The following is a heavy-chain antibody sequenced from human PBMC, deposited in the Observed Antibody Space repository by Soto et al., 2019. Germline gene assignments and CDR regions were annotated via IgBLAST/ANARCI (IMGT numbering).Heavy chain of an antibody. CDR1: GFTFSSYA. Sequence: QVQLVESGGGVVQPGRSLRLSCAASGFTFSSYAMHWVRQAPGKGLEWVAVISYDGSNKYYADSVKGRFTSSRDNSKNTLYLQMNSLRAEDTAVYYCAREYSSSATHHKFYYYYYYGMDVWGQGTTVTVSS. V-gene: IGHV3-30-3*01. J-gene: IGHJ6*02. CDR3: AREYSSSATHHKFYYYYYYGMDV. CDR2: ISYDGSNK. D-gene: IGHD6-6*01.